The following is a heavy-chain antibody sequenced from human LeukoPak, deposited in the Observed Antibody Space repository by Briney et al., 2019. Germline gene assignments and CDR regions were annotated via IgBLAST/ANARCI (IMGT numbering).Heavy chain of an antibody. V-gene: IGHV1-2*02. CDR1: GYTFTGYY. Sequence: ASVKVSCKASGYTFTGYYMHWVRQAPGQGLEWMGWINPNSGGTNYAQKFQGRVTMTRDTSISTAYMELSRLRSDDTAVYYCARDLEWAYYYYYMGVWGKGTTVTVSS. CDR3: ARDLEWAYYYYYMGV. CDR2: INPNSGGT. D-gene: IGHD3-3*01. J-gene: IGHJ6*03.